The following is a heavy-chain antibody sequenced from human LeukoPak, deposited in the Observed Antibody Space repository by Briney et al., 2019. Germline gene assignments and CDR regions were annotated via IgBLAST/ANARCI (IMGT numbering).Heavy chain of an antibody. V-gene: IGHV4-39*01. Sequence: PSETLSLTCIVSGASISSSSYCWGWIRQPPGKGLEWIGSIYYNRSTYYNPSLKSRVTMSVDTSKNQFSLKVSSVTAADTAVYYCVRYDFWSSYHAIWGRGTMVTASS. J-gene: IGHJ3*02. D-gene: IGHD3-3*01. CDR3: VRYDFWSSYHAI. CDR2: IYYNRST. CDR1: GASISSSSYC.